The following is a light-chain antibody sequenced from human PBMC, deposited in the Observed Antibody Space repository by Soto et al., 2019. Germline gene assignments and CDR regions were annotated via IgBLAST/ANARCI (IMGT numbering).Light chain of an antibody. CDR1: QSVSSN. CDR3: QQYKNWPLT. Sequence: EIVMTQSPATLSVSPGERATLSCRASQSVSSNFAWYQRKPGQAPRLLIYGASTRATGIPARFSGSGSGTEFTLTISNLQSEDFTVYYCQQYKNWPLTFGGGTKVDIK. J-gene: IGKJ4*01. V-gene: IGKV3-15*01. CDR2: GAS.